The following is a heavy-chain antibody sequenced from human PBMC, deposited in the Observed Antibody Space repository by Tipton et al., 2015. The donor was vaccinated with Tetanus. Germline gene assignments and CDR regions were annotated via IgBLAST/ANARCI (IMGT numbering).Heavy chain of an antibody. Sequence: TLSLTCTVSGGSISSDAHYWGWIRQAPGKGLEWIGNIYYSGSTDYNPSLKSRVAISVDTSKNQFSLKLSSVTAADTAVYYCARTWGVWVTSIDAFDIWGQGTKVAVSS. V-gene: IGHV4-39*01. J-gene: IGHJ3*02. D-gene: IGHD3-16*01. CDR2: IYYSGST. CDR1: GGSISSDAHY. CDR3: ARTWGVWVTSIDAFDI.